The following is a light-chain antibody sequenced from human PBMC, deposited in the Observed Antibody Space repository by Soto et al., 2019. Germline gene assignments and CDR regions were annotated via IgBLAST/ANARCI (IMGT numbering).Light chain of an antibody. CDR2: DAS. V-gene: IGKV1-5*01. J-gene: IGKJ1*01. CDR1: QSVSGW. CDR3: QQYNTYPWT. Sequence: DIQMTQSPSTLSASVGGGVTITCRASQSVSGWMAWYQQKPGKAPKLLIYDASNLESGVPSRFSGSRSGTEFTLTISSLQADDYATYYCQQYNTYPWTFGQGTKVEIK.